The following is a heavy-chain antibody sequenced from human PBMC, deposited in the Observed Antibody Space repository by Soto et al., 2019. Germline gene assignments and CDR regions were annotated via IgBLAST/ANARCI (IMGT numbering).Heavy chain of an antibody. J-gene: IGHJ3*02. CDR3: ARPSVVVAAYDAFDI. D-gene: IGHD2-15*01. V-gene: IGHV3-33*01. CDR2: IWYDGSNK. Sequence: QVQLVESGGGVVQPGRSLRLSCAASGFTFSSYGMHWVRQAPGKGLEWVAVIWYDGSNKYYADSVKGRFTISRDNSKNTVYLQMNSLRAEDTAVYYCARPSVVVAAYDAFDIWGQGTMVTVSS. CDR1: GFTFSSYG.